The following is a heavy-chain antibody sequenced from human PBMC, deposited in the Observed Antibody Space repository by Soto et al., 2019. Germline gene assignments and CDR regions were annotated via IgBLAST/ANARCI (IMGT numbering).Heavy chain of an antibody. Sequence: HEHLVQSGAEVKRPGASLKVSCKATGYSFTGYSIHWVRQAPGQGLEWMGWINPDSGATNYAQKFQGRVTLTSDTSISTASMDLTSLTSDDTAVYYCARGDYGTGGYPFPYFDYWGQGTLVIVSS. V-gene: IGHV1-2*02. CDR3: ARGDYGTGGYPFPYFDY. J-gene: IGHJ4*02. D-gene: IGHD2-8*02. CDR2: INPDSGAT. CDR1: GYSFTGYS.